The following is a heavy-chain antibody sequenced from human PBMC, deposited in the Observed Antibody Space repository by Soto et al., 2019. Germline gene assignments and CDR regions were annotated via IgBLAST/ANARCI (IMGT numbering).Heavy chain of an antibody. D-gene: IGHD6-19*01. CDR1: GYSFTNYG. V-gene: IGHV1-18*01. J-gene: IGHJ6*03. Sequence: QDQLVQSGVEVKKPGASVKVSCKASGYSFTNYGITWVRQAPGQGFEWMGWISAYNGNTNYAQQFLGRVTLTTDASTRSAYLELRSLRSDDTAVYYCARDRGVAPPVAGNTHYYYYMDVCGKGTTVTVSS. CDR3: ARDRGVAPPVAGNTHYYYYMDV. CDR2: ISAYNGNT.